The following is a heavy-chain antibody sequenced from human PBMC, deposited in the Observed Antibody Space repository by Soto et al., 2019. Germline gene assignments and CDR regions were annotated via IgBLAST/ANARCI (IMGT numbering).Heavy chain of an antibody. V-gene: IGHV4-34*01. CDR2: INHSGST. D-gene: IGHD5-18*01. CDR1: GGSFSGYY. J-gene: IGHJ4*02. Sequence: PSETLSLTCAVYGGSFSGYYWSWIRQPPGKGLEWIGEINHSGSTNYNPSLKSRVTISVDTSKNQFSLKLSSVTAADTAVYYCARVSRGYSYGPGYWGQGTLVTVSS. CDR3: ARVSRGYSYGPGY.